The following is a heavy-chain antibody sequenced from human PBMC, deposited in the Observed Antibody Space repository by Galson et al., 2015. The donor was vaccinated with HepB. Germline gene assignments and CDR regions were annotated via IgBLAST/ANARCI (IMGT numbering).Heavy chain of an antibody. J-gene: IGHJ4*02. D-gene: IGHD1-7*01. CDR2: ISYDGSNK. CDR1: GFTFSSYA. CDR3: ARDIRAYNWNYAVNY. Sequence: SLRLSCAASGFTFSSYAMHWVRQAPGKGLEWVAVISYDGSNKYYADSVKGRFTISRDNSKNTLYLQMNSLRAEDTAVYYCARDIRAYNWNYAVNYWGQGTLVTVSS. V-gene: IGHV3-30*04.